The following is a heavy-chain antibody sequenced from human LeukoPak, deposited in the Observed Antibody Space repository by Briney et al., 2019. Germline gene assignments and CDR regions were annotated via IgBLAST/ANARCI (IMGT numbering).Heavy chain of an antibody. Sequence: SETLSLTCSVSGYSISTTYYWGWIRQPPGKGLEWIGSIYHSGNTYYNPSLKSRVTISVDTSKNQFSLKLSSVTAADTAVYYRTRIGTYSFYFDYWGQGTLVTVSS. D-gene: IGHD1-26*01. CDR2: IYHSGNT. J-gene: IGHJ4*02. CDR1: GYSISTTYY. V-gene: IGHV4-38-2*02. CDR3: TRIGTYSFYFDY.